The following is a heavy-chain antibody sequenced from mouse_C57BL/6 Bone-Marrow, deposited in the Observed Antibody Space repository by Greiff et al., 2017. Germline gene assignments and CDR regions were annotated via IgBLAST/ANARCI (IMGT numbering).Heavy chain of an antibody. V-gene: IGHV1-82*01. CDR1: GYAFSSSW. CDR2: IYPGDGDT. D-gene: IGHD2-3*01. J-gene: IGHJ4*01. Sequence: QVQLQQSGPELVKPGASVKISCKASGYAFSSSWMNWVKQRPGKGLEWIGRIYPGDGDTNYNGKFKGKATLTADKSSSTAYMQLSSLTSEDSAVYFCAGGDGGAMDYWGQGTSVTVSS. CDR3: AGGDGGAMDY.